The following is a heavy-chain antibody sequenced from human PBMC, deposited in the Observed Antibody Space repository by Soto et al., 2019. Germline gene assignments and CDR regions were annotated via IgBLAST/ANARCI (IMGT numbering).Heavy chain of an antibody. CDR3: ASHRAARALLYY. Sequence: SETLSLTCTVSGASITSYYWSWIRQPPGKGLEWIGYIYYSGNTNYNPSLKSRVTISVDTSKNQFSLNLTSVTAVDTAMYYCASHRAARALLYYWRRGSFVTVSS. CDR1: GASITSYY. J-gene: IGHJ4*02. CDR2: IYYSGNT. V-gene: IGHV4-59*01. D-gene: IGHD1-26*01.